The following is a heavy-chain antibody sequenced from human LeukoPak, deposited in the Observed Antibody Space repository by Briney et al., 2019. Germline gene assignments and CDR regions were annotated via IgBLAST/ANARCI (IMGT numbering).Heavy chain of an antibody. CDR1: GYTFTSYG. J-gene: IGHJ4*02. V-gene: IGHV1-18*04. CDR3: ARGYCSGGSCYVAYFDY. D-gene: IGHD2-15*01. Sequence: ASVKVSCKASGYTFTSYGISWVRQAPGQGLEWMEWISAYNGNTNYAQKLQGRVTMTTDTSTSTAYMELRSLRSDDTAVYYCARGYCSGGSCYVAYFDYWGQGTLVTVSS. CDR2: ISAYNGNT.